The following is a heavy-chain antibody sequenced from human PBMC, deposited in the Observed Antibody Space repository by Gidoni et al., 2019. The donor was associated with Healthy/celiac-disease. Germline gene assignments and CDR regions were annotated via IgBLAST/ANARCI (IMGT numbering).Heavy chain of an antibody. Sequence: QVQLQQWGAGLLNPSETLSLTCAVYGGSFSGYYWSWIRQPPGKGLAWIGEINHSGSTNYNPSLKSRVTISVDTSKNQFSLKLSSVTAADTAVYYCAREGYVWGSYRLDAFDIWGQGTMVTVSS. J-gene: IGHJ3*02. CDR1: GGSFSGYY. CDR3: AREGYVWGSYRLDAFDI. CDR2: INHSGST. D-gene: IGHD3-16*02. V-gene: IGHV4-34*01.